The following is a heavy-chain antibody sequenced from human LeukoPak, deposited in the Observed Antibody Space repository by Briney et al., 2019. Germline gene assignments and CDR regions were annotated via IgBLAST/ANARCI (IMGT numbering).Heavy chain of an antibody. CDR1: GFTFSSYD. J-gene: IGHJ4*02. CDR3: ARGDSSGGVFDY. Sequence: GGSLRLSCATSGFTFSSYDMHWVRQATGKGLEWVSAIGTAGDTYYPGSVKGRFTISRENAKNSLYLQMNSLRAGDTAVYYCARGDSSGGVFDYWGQGTLVTVSS. CDR2: IGTAGDT. V-gene: IGHV3-13*01. D-gene: IGHD3-22*01.